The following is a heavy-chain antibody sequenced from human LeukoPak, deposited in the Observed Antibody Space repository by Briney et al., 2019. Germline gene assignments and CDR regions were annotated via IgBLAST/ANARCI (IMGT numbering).Heavy chain of an antibody. D-gene: IGHD4-17*01. V-gene: IGHV3-33*01. J-gene: IGHJ4*02. CDR2: IWPDGSYK. Sequence: GGSLRLSCATSGFTFSTYGIHWVRQAPGKGLEWVAAIWPDGSYKYYADSVKGRFTISRDNAKSSLYLQMNSLRAEDTAVYYCARDLAAYGDLTTGYWGQGTLVTVSS. CDR1: GFTFSTYG. CDR3: ARDLAAYGDLTTGY.